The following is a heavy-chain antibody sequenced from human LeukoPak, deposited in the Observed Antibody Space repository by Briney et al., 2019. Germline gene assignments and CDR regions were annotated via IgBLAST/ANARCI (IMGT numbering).Heavy chain of an antibody. D-gene: IGHD1-26*01. Sequence: ASVKVSCTASGYTFINYYMHWVRQAPGQGLEWMGIINPSGGSTRYAQKFQGRVTMTRDTSTSTVYMELSSLRSEDTAVYYCARSYSGSYYAESGVDYWGQGTLVTVSS. CDR1: GYTFINYY. J-gene: IGHJ4*02. CDR2: INPSGGST. V-gene: IGHV1-46*01. CDR3: ARSYSGSYYAESGVDY.